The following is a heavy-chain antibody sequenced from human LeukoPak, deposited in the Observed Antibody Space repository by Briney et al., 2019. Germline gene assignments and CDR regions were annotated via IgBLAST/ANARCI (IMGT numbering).Heavy chain of an antibody. CDR1: GFTSSSYG. CDR2: ISYDGSNK. CDR3: AKDRYGAAGYSSGWSDY. D-gene: IGHD6-19*01. J-gene: IGHJ4*02. V-gene: IGHV3-30*18. Sequence: GSLRLSCAASGFTSSSYGMHWVRQAPDKGLEWVAVISYDGSNKYYADSVKGRFTISRDNSKNTLYLQMNSLRAEDTAVYYCAKDRYGAAGYSSGWSDYWGQGTLVTVSS.